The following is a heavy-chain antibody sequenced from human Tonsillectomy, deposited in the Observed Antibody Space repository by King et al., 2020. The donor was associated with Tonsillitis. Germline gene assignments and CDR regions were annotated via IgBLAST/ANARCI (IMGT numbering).Heavy chain of an antibody. J-gene: IGHJ5*02. Sequence: QLQLQESGPGLVKPSETLSLTCTVSGGSISSSSHYWGWIRQPPGKGLEWIGSIYYSGSTYYNPSLKSRVTIFVDTSKNQFSLKLRSVTAADTAVYHCARSRSYYYDSRGWFDPWGQGTLVTVSS. V-gene: IGHV4-39*01. CDR3: ARSRSYYYDSRGWFDP. CDR2: IYYSGST. D-gene: IGHD3-22*01. CDR1: GGSISSSSHY.